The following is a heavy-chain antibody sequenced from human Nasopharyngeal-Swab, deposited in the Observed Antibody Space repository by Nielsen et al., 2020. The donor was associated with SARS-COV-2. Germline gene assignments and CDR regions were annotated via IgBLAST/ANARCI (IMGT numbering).Heavy chain of an antibody. J-gene: IGHJ5*02. D-gene: IGHD3-22*01. CDR3: AKDLVYYYHNGHYRPSAGNYFDP. Sequence: WGSLRLSCAASGFSFSTYAMSWVRQAPGKGLEWVAGISSSGGNTFYADSVKRLCTISRDNSKNTLYLQMDRLRAEDTALYYCAKDLVYYYHNGHYRPSAGNYFDPWGQGTLVTVSS. CDR2: ISSSGGNT. V-gene: IGHV3-23*01. CDR1: GFSFSTYA.